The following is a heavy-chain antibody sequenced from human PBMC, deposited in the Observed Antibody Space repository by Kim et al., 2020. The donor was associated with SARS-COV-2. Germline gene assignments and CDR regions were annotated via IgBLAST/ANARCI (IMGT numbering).Heavy chain of an antibody. CDR3: ARVIRVLRFLEWSDDAFDI. D-gene: IGHD3-3*01. V-gene: IGHV4-39*07. J-gene: IGHJ3*02. Sequence: SRVTISVDTSKNQFSLKLSSVTAADTAVYYCARVIRVLRFLEWSDDAFDIWGQGTMVTVSS.